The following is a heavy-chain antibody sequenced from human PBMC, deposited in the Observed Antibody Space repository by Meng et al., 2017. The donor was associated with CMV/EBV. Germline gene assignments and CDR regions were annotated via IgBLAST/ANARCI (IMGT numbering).Heavy chain of an antibody. CDR2: IIPIFGTA. CDR3: ARGFYYGSGSYSFWFDT. CDR1: GGTFISYA. V-gene: IGHV1-69*05. D-gene: IGHD3-10*01. Sequence: SVQVSCKASGGTFISYALSWVRQAPGQGLEGMGGIIPIFGTAKYAQKFQGRVTITTDESTTTAYMELSSLRSEDTAVYYCARGFYYGSGSYSFWFDTWGQGTLVTVSS. J-gene: IGHJ5*02.